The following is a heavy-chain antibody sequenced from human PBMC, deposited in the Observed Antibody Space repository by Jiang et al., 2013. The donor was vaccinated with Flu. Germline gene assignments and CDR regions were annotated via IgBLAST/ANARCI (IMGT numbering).Heavy chain of an antibody. V-gene: IGHV1-46*01. CDR1: GHTFTSYY. Sequence: GAEVKKPGASVKVSCKASGHTFTSYYIHWVRQAPGQGLEWMGVVNPSGGTTRYAQKFQGRVTMTRDTSTSTVYMELSSLGSEDTAVYYCARDGTIFGVIIPFDYWGQGTMVTVSS. D-gene: IGHD3-3*01. CDR3: ARDGTIFGVIIPFDY. CDR2: VNPSGGTT. J-gene: IGHJ4*02.